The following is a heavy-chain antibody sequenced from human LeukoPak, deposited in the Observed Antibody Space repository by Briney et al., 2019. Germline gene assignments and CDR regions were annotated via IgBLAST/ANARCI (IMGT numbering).Heavy chain of an antibody. V-gene: IGHV3-30-3*01. Sequence: PGGSLRLSCAASGFTFSSYAMHWVRQAPGKGLEWVAVISYDGSNKYYADSVKGRFTISRDNSKNTLYLQMNSLRAEDTAVYYCAKGSSGSYYNLEGYYGMDVWGQGTTVTVSS. CDR2: ISYDGSNK. CDR3: AKGSSGSYYNLEGYYGMDV. J-gene: IGHJ6*02. CDR1: GFTFSSYA. D-gene: IGHD3-10*01.